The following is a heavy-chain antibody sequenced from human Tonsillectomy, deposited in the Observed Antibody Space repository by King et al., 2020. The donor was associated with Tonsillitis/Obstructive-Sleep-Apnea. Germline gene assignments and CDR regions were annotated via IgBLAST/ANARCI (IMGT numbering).Heavy chain of an antibody. CDR3: ARDGLYCSGGSCSGYYYYYMDV. Sequence: QLVQSGAEVKKPGASVKVSCKASGYTFTGYYMHWVRQAPGQGLEWMGRINPNSGGTNYAQKFQGRVTMTRDTSIRTAYMELSRLRSDDTAVYYCARDGLYCSGGSCSGYYYYYMDVWGKGPRSPSP. D-gene: IGHD2-15*01. J-gene: IGHJ6*03. CDR2: INPNSGGT. V-gene: IGHV1-2*06. CDR1: GYTFTGYY.